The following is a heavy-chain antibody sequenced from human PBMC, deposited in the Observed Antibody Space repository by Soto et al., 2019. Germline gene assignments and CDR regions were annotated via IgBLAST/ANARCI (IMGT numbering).Heavy chain of an antibody. V-gene: IGHV3-20*04. J-gene: IGHJ4*01. CDR1: GFNFGDYD. D-gene: IGHD3-10*01. Sequence: EVQLVESGGGVVRPGGPLRLSCASSGFNFGDYDMSWVRQAPGKGLEWVSGIARNGGSTAYADSVRGRFTISRDNAKNYLFLQMDSLGAEDTALYYCAREFYGSGSSGDFDYWGHGTLVTVSS. CDR3: AREFYGSGSSGDFDY. CDR2: IARNGGST.